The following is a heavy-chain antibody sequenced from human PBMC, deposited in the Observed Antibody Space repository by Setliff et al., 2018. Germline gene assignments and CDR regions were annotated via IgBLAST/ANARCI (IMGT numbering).Heavy chain of an antibody. Sequence: SETLSLTCTVSGGSISTYYWTWIRQPPGKALEWIGYIYYSGTTNYSPFLKSRVTISIDMAKNQFSLKLNSVTAADTAVYYCARALGYCSRTSCYADAFDILGQGTMVTVSS. CDR1: GGSISTYY. CDR2: IYYSGTT. J-gene: IGHJ3*02. D-gene: IGHD2-2*01. CDR3: ARALGYCSRTSCYADAFDI. V-gene: IGHV4-59*01.